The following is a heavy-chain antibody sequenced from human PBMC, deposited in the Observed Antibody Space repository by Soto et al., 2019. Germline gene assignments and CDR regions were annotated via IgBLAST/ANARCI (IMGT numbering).Heavy chain of an antibody. J-gene: IGHJ3*02. V-gene: IGHV1-58*01. Sequence: QMQLVQSGPEVKKPGTSVKVSCKASGFTFTSSAVQWVRQARGQRLEWIGWIVVGSGNTNYAQKFQERVTITRDMSTSTAYMELSSLRSEDTAVYYCAADPSYYYDSSRNHINDAFDIWGQGTMVTVSS. CDR1: GFTFTSSA. CDR3: AADPSYYYDSSRNHINDAFDI. D-gene: IGHD3-22*01. CDR2: IVVGSGNT.